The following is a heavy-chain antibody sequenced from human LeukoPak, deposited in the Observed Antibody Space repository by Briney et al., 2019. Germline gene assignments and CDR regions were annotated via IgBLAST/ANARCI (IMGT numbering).Heavy chain of an antibody. CDR1: GGSLYNSNYY. CDR2: LYYSGST. D-gene: IGHD3-10*01. V-gene: IGHV4-39*01. CDR3: ARPGEFGDDLTY. Sequence: SETLSLTCSVSGGSLYNSNYYWGWIRQTPGKGLEWIGSLYYSGSTYYNPSLKSRVTLSVDTSKDQFFLKLTSVTAADRAVYYCARPGEFGDDLTYWGQGILVTVSS. J-gene: IGHJ4*02.